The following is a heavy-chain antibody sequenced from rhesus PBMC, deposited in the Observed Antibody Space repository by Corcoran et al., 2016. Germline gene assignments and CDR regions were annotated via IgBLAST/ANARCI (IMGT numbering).Heavy chain of an antibody. D-gene: IGHD6-31*01. CDR2: INPKNGNT. CDR1: GYTFTDYY. J-gene: IGHJ4*01. Sequence: QVQLVQSGAEVKKPGSSVKVSCKASGYTFTDYYMHWVRQAPRQGLEWMGGINPKNGNTKDAQKFQGRVTMTRDTSTSTADMELSSLRSEDTAVYYCAREGIAATEALWVYWGQGVLVTVSS. V-gene: IGHV1S2*01. CDR3: AREGIAATEALWVY.